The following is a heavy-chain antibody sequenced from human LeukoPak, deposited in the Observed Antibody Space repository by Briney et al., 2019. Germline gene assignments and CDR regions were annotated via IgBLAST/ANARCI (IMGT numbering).Heavy chain of an antibody. CDR2: ISGSGGSA. CDR1: GFTFSSYA. V-gene: IGHV3-23*01. D-gene: IGHD1-26*01. J-gene: IGHJ4*02. CDR3: AKASDIAGGDFDY. Sequence: GGSLRLSCAASGFTFSSYAMSWVRQAPGKGLEWVSAISGSGGSAYYADSVKGRFTISRDNSKNTLHLQMNSLRAEDTAVYYCAKASDIAGGDFDYWGQGTLVTVSS.